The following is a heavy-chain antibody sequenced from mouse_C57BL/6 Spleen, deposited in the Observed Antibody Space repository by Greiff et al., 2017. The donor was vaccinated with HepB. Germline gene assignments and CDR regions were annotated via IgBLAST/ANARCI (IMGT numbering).Heavy chain of an antibody. CDR1: GYTFTSYW. D-gene: IGHD1-1*01. V-gene: IGHV1-53*01. J-gene: IGHJ3*01. Sequence: QVQLKQPGTELVKPGASVKLSCKASGYTFTSYWMHWVKQRPGQGLEWIGNINPSNGGTNYNEKFKSKATLTVDKSSSTAYMQLSSLTSEDSAVYYCTREGNYYGSRPGFAYWGQGTLVTVSA. CDR2: INPSNGGT. CDR3: TREGNYYGSRPGFAY.